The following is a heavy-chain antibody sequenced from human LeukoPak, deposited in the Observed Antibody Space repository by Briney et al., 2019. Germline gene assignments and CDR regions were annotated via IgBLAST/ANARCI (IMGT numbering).Heavy chain of an antibody. J-gene: IGHJ6*03. CDR1: GGSISSSSYY. CDR3: ARGPARYYDFWSGYSYYMDV. V-gene: IGHV4-39*01. Sequence: PSETLSLTCTVSGGSISSSSYYWGWIRQPPGKGLEWIGSIYYSGSTYYNPSLKSRFTISVDTSKNQFSLKLSSVTAADTAVYYCARGPARYYDFWSGYSYYMDVWGKGTTVTVSS. D-gene: IGHD3-3*01. CDR2: IYYSGST.